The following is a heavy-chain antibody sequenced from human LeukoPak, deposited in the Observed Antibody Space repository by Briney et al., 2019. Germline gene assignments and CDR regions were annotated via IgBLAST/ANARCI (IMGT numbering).Heavy chain of an antibody. CDR3: AREGRQAAAGSFDY. CDR1: GGSISSYY. CDR2: IYYSGST. J-gene: IGHJ4*02. Sequence: PSETLSLTCTVSGGSISSYYWSWIRQHPGKGLEWIGYIYYSGSTYYNPSLKSRVTISVDTSKNQFSLKLSSVTAADTAVYYCAREGRQAAAGSFDYWGQGTLVTVSS. V-gene: IGHV4-59*06. D-gene: IGHD6-13*01.